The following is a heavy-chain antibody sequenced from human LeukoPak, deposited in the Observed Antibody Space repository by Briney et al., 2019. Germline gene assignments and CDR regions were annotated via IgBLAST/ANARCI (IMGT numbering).Heavy chain of an antibody. D-gene: IGHD6-19*01. CDR2: INHSGST. CDR3: ASRLAVAGAFDY. Sequence: PSETLSLTCAVYGGSFSGYYWSWIRQPPGKGLEWIGEINHSGSTNYNPSLKSRVTISVDTSKNQFSLKLSSVTAADTAVYYCASRLAVAGAFDYWGRGTRVTVSS. V-gene: IGHV4-34*01. CDR1: GGSFSGYY. J-gene: IGHJ4*02.